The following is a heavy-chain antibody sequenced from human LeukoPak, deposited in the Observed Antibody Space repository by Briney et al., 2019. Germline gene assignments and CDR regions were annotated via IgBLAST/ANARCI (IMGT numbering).Heavy chain of an antibody. CDR3: ARYRSSWKCFDY. Sequence: GGSLRLSCAASGFTFSNYDMVWVRQAPGKGLEWVSYISGSGSSISYADSVRGRFTISRDNAKNSLYLQMNSLRDEDTGVYYCARYRSSWKCFDYWGQGTLVTVSS. CDR1: GFTFSNYD. V-gene: IGHV3-48*03. D-gene: IGHD6-13*01. CDR2: ISGSGSSI. J-gene: IGHJ4*02.